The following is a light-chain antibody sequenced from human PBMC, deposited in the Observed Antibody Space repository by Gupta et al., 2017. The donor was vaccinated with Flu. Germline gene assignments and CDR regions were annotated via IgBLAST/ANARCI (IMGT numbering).Light chain of an antibody. CDR2: EVT. Sequence: QSALTQPASVSGSHGQSITISCTGTSSDVGGYNYVSWYRQHPGKAPKLMIYEVTNRPSGVSNRFSGSTSGNTASLTISGLQAEDEADYFCGSYTTSSTWVFGGGTKLTVL. CDR3: GSYTTSSTWV. CDR1: SSDVGGYNY. J-gene: IGLJ3*02. V-gene: IGLV2-14*01.